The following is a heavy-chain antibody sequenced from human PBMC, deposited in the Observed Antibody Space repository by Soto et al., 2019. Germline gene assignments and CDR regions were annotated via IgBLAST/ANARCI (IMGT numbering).Heavy chain of an antibody. Sequence: PGESLKISCNGSGYSFTSYWIGWVGQMPGKGLEWMGIIYPGDSDTRYSPSFQGQVTISADKSISTAYLQWSSLKASDTAMYYCARLSGCSSTSCYTHMDVWGQGTTVTVSS. D-gene: IGHD2-2*02. V-gene: IGHV5-51*01. CDR3: ARLSGCSSTSCYTHMDV. CDR1: GYSFTSYW. J-gene: IGHJ6*02. CDR2: IYPGDSDT.